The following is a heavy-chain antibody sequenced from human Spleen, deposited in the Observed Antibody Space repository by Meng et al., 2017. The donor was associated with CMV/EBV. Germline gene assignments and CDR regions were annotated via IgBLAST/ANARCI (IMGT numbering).Heavy chain of an antibody. CDR3: ARGVGGGYNWFDP. V-gene: IGHV1-2*02. D-gene: IGHD4-23*01. Sequence: ASVKVSCKASGYTFTGYYMHWVRQAPGQGLEWMGWINPNSGGTDYAQKFQGRVTMTRDTSISTAYMELSRLRSDDTAVYYCARGVGGGYNWFDPWGQGTLVTVS. CDR1: GYTFTGYY. CDR2: INPNSGGT. J-gene: IGHJ5*02.